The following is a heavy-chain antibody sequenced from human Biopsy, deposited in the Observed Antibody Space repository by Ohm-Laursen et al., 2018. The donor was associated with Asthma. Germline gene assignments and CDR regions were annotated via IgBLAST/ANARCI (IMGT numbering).Heavy chain of an antibody. D-gene: IGHD2-21*01. V-gene: IGHV3-30*03. J-gene: IGHJ4*02. Sequence: SLRLSCSASGFTFRNFGMHWVRQAPGKGLEWVALISSDVREWYADSVKGRFTISRDNSKNALDLQMNSLRGDDTAVYYCVRWRSGYPDHYSDFWGLGTLVTVSS. CDR2: ISSDVRE. CDR3: VRWRSGYPDHYSDF. CDR1: GFTFRNFG.